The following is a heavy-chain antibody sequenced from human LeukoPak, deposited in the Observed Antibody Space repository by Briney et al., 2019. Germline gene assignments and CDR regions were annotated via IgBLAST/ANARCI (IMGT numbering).Heavy chain of an antibody. J-gene: IGHJ4*02. Sequence: GASVKVSCKASGYTFTGFYIHWVGQAPGQGLEWMGWINPNSGGTNYAQKFQGRVTMTRDTSISTAYMELSRLRSDDTAVYYCARSGSSADWLLRYWGQGTLVTVSS. CDR2: INPNSGGT. V-gene: IGHV1-2*02. CDR3: ARSGSSADWLLRY. CDR1: GYTFTGFY. D-gene: IGHD3-9*01.